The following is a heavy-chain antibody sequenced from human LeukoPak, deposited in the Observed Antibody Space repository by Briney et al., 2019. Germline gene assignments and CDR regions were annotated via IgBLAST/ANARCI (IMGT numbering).Heavy chain of an antibody. CDR3: AKARKRITIFGVVSPPYYYMDV. V-gene: IGHV3-30*02. CDR2: IRYDGSNK. D-gene: IGHD3-3*01. CDR1: GFTFSSYG. Sequence: PGGSLRLSCAACGFTFSSYGMHWVRQAPGKGLGWVAFIRYDGSNKYYADSVKGRFTISRDNSKNTLYLQMNSLRAEDTAVYYCAKARKRITIFGVVSPPYYYMDVWGKGTTVTVSS. J-gene: IGHJ6*03.